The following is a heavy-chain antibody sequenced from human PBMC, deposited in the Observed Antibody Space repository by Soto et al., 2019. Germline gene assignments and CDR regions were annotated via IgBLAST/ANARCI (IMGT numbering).Heavy chain of an antibody. Sequence: QVELVESGGGVVQPGKSLRLSCVASGFSIRTYGMHWVRQAPGKGLEWVAVIWSDGSDQLYADSMKGRLTISRDNAKNNLYLQVNSLRADDTSAYFWATEPRMSSGCRGGMDVWGHGSTVIVSS. CDR3: ATEPRMSSGCRGGMDV. CDR2: IWSDGSDQ. CDR1: GFSIRTYG. D-gene: IGHD3-10*01. J-gene: IGHJ6*02. V-gene: IGHV3-33*01.